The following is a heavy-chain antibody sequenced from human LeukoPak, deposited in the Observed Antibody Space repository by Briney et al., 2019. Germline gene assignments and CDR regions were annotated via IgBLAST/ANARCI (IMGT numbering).Heavy chain of an antibody. D-gene: IGHD3-10*01. CDR3: ARLWFGELVTDS. J-gene: IGHJ4*02. Sequence: KPSETLSLTCAVYGESFSGYYWSWIRQPPGKGLEWIGEINHSGSTNYNPSLKSRVTMSVDMSKNQFSLKLRYVTAADTAVYYCARLWFGELVTDSWGQGTLVTVSS. CDR2: INHSGST. V-gene: IGHV4-34*01. CDR1: GESFSGYY.